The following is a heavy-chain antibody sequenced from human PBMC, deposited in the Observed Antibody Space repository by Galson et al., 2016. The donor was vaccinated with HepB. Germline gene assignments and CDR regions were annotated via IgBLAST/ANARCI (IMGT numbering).Heavy chain of an antibody. V-gene: IGHV4-4*02. J-gene: IGHJ5*02. CDR3: ASASIIPGARMIFDP. D-gene: IGHD2-2*01. Sequence: SETLSLTCAVSGASISDSNWWTWVRQVPEKGLEWLGEIYHTGNSNNNPFLSSRFTLSVDKSRNQFSLNVTSVTAADTAVYYCASASIIPGARMIFDPWGQGTLVTVSS. CDR1: GASISDSNW. CDR2: IYHTGNS.